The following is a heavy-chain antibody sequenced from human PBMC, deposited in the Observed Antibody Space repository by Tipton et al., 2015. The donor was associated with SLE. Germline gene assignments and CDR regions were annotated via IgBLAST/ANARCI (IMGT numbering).Heavy chain of an antibody. Sequence: SLRLSCAASGFTFSSYDMHWVRQATGKGLERVSAIGTAGDTYYPGSVKGRFTISRDNSKNTLYLQMNSLRAEDTAVYYCAKLNWNDWGDYWGQGTLVTVSS. CDR1: GFTFSSYD. D-gene: IGHD1-1*01. V-gene: IGHV3-13*01. CDR3: AKLNWNDWGDY. CDR2: IGTAGDT. J-gene: IGHJ4*02.